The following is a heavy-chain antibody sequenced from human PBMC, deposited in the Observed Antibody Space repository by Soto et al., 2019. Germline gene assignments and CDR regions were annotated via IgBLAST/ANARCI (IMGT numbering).Heavy chain of an antibody. CDR1: GFTFSSYV. CDR3: AKAASSGYI. V-gene: IGHV3-23*01. D-gene: IGHD3-22*01. CDR2: LSSTGVNT. Sequence: QPGGSLRLSCAASGFTFSSYVMSWVRQAPGKGLEWVSGLSSTGVNTYYADSVKGRFTISRDNSKNTLYLQMNSLRAEDTAVYYCAKAASSGYIWGQGTLVTVSS. J-gene: IGHJ4*02.